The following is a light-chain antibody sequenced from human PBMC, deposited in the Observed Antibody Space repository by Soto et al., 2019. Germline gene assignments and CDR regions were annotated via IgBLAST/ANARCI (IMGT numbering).Light chain of an antibody. J-gene: IGKJ5*01. CDR2: AAS. CDR3: QQLNSYPIT. V-gene: IGKV1-9*01. CDR1: QGINTF. Sequence: IQLTQSPSSLSASVGDRVTITCRASQGINTFLAWYQQKAGKAPKLLIYAASTLQSGVPSRFRGRGSGTDFTLTISSLKSEDFETYYCQQLNSYPITFGQGTRLEI.